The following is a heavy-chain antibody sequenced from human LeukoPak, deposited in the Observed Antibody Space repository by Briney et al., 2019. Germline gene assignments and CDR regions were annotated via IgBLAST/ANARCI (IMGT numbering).Heavy chain of an antibody. J-gene: IGHJ4*02. CDR3: AKDPIDSIVVVPAAMMN. CDR1: GFTFSSYA. D-gene: IGHD2-2*01. V-gene: IGHV3-30*02. Sequence: GGSLRLSCAASGFTFSSYAMHWVRQAPGKGLEWVAFIRYDGSNKYYADSVKGRFTISRDNSKNTLYLQMNSLRAEDTAVYYCAKDPIDSIVVVPAAMMNWGQGTLVTVSS. CDR2: IRYDGSNK.